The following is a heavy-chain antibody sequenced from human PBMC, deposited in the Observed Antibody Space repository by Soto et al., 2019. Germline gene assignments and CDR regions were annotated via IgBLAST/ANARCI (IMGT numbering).Heavy chain of an antibody. CDR1: GGTFTFYS. CDR2: INPILSMS. Sequence: QVQVVQSGAEVKRAGSSVKVSCKASGGTFTFYSINWGRQAPGLGLGWMGRINPILSMSNYAQRFQGRVTMTADKSTSTAYMELSSLRSEDTAIYYCASSYGSGYRAFDYWGQGALVTVSS. V-gene: IGHV1-69*02. D-gene: IGHD3-10*01. J-gene: IGHJ4*02. CDR3: ASSYGSGYRAFDY.